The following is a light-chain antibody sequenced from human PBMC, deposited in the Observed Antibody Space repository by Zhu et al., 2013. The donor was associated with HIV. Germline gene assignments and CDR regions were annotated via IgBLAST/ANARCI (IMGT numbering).Light chain of an antibody. CDR2: DAS. J-gene: IGKJ4*01. CDR1: QSVNSHY. CDR3: QQYGSSPLT. Sequence: EIVLTQSPATLSVSPGERATLSCRASQSVNSHYLAWYQQKPGQTPRLLIYDASSRATGIPDRFRGSGSGTDFTLTISRLEPEDFAVYFCQQYGSSPLTFGGGTTV. V-gene: IGKV3-20*01.